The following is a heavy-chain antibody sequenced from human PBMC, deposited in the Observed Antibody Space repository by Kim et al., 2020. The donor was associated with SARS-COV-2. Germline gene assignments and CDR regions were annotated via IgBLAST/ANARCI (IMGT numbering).Heavy chain of an antibody. Sequence: GGSLRLSCAASGFIFSSYAMHWVRQAPGKGLEWVAVMSYDGSNKYYADSVKGRFTISRDNSNNTLYLQMNSLRAEDTATYYCARDPYSSSCPCFDYWGQG. V-gene: IGHV3-30*04. J-gene: IGHJ4*02. D-gene: IGHD6-13*01. CDR1: GFIFSSYA. CDR3: ARDPYSSSCPCFDY. CDR2: MSYDGSNK.